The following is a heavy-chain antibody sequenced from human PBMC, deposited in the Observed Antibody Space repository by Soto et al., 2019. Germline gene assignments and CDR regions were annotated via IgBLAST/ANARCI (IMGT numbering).Heavy chain of an antibody. D-gene: IGHD5-18*01. Sequence: SRTLSLTCAISGDSVSSNSAAWNWIRQSPSRGLEWLGRTYYRSKWYNDYAVSVKSRITINPDTSKNQFSLQLNSVTPEDTAVYYCARDVDTAMVGAFDIWGQGTMVTVSS. CDR1: GDSVSSNSAA. J-gene: IGHJ3*02. V-gene: IGHV6-1*01. CDR2: TYYRSKWYN. CDR3: ARDVDTAMVGAFDI.